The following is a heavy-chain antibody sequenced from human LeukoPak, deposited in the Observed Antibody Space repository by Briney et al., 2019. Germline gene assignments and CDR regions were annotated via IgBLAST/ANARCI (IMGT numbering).Heavy chain of an antibody. CDR1: GFTFSKLW. Sequence: GESLRLSCAASGFTFSKLWVTWVRQAPEKGLEWVGHIRSKIDGGTADYAAPVKGRFTISRDDSKDTVYLQMNSLKSEDTGVHYCIGAYLGYWGRGTLVTVSS. J-gene: IGHJ4*02. CDR2: IRSKIDGGTA. V-gene: IGHV3-15*01. CDR3: IGAYLGY. D-gene: IGHD3-3*02.